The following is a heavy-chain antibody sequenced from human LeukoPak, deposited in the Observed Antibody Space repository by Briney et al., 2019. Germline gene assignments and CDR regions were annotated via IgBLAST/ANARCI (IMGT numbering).Heavy chain of an antibody. CDR3: ARDTYYGDYGLVDY. D-gene: IGHD4-17*01. J-gene: IGHJ4*02. V-gene: IGHV3-21*01. CDR2: ISTGSSYI. Sequence: GGSLRLSCAASGFTFSSYWMSWVRQAPGKGLEWVSSISTGSSYIYYADSVKGRFTISRDNAKNSLFLQMNSLRAEDTAVYYCARDTYYGDYGLVDYWGQGTLVTVSS. CDR1: GFTFSSYW.